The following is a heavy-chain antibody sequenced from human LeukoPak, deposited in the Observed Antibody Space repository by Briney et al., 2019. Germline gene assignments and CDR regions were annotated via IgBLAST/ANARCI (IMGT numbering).Heavy chain of an antibody. CDR2: ISSSGSTI. D-gene: IGHD3-10*02. CDR3: AELGITMIGGV. Sequence: GGSLRLSCAASGFTFSSYAMHWVRQAPGEGLEWVSYISSSGSTIYYADSVKGRFTISRDNAKNSLYLQMNSLRAEDTAVYYCAELGITMIGGVWGKGTTVTISS. V-gene: IGHV3-48*03. J-gene: IGHJ6*04. CDR1: GFTFSSYA.